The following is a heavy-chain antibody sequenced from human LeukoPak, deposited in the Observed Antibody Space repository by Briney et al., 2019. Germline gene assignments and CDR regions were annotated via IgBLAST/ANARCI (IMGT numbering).Heavy chain of an antibody. CDR2: INWNGGST. D-gene: IGHD1-26*01. CDR3: ARGGAKVGATHYDY. CDR1: GFTFDDYG. Sequence: GGSLRLSCAASGFTFDDYGMSWVRQAPGKGLEWVSGINWNGGSTGYADSVKGRFTISRDNAKNSLYLQMNSLRAEDTALYYCARGGAKVGATHYDYWGQGTLVTVSS. V-gene: IGHV3-20*04. J-gene: IGHJ4*02.